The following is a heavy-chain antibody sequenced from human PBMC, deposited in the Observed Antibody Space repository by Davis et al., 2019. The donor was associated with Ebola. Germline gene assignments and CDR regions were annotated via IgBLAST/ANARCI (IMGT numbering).Heavy chain of an antibody. V-gene: IGHV3-23*01. CDR3: AKEIGGSGWYSIDY. CDR1: GFTFSSYG. Sequence: GGSLRLSCPASGFTFSSYGMSWVRQAPGKGLEWVSASGRTDKTYYADSVKGRFTIPRDKSKNTVYLQMNSLRAEDTAVYYCAKEIGGSGWYSIDYWGQGTLVTVSS. CDR2: SGRTDKT. J-gene: IGHJ4*02. D-gene: IGHD6-19*01.